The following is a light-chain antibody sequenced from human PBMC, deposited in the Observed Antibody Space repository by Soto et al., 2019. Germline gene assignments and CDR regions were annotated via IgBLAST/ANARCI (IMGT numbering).Light chain of an antibody. Sequence: PGERVTLSCRASQSVSSSYLTGYQQKPGQAPRFLIYGASTRATGIPARFSGSGSGTDFTLTISSLQPEDFAVYYCQQDYNLLYTFGQGTKLEIK. V-gene: IGKV3D-7*01. CDR1: QSVSSSY. CDR3: QQDYNLLYT. J-gene: IGKJ2*01. CDR2: GAS.